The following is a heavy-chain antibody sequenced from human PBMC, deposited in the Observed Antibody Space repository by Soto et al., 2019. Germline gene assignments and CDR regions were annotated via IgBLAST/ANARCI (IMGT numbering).Heavy chain of an antibody. V-gene: IGHV1-2*02. J-gene: IGHJ4*02. D-gene: IGHD5-18*01. CDR2: VNPSGGHA. Sequence: ASVKVSCKASGDTFTDYYIHWVRQAPGQGLEWMGTVNPSGGHATYAQHFLGRVTMTRDTSISAAYMELSRLRSDDTAVYYCARRYGSCFDYWGQGTLVTVSS. CDR3: ARRYGSCFDY. CDR1: GDTFTDYY.